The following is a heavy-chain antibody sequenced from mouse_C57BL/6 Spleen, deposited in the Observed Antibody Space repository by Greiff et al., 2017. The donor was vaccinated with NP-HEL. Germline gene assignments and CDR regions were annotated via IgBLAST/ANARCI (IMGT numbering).Heavy chain of an antibody. J-gene: IGHJ3*01. V-gene: IGHV1-53*01. D-gene: IGHD1-1*01. CDR1: GYTFTSYW. CDR2: INPSNGGT. Sequence: VQLKQPGTELVKPGASVKLSCKASGYTFTSYWMHWVKQRPGQGLEWIGNINPSNGGTNYNEKFKSKATLTVDKSSSTAYMQLSSLTSEDSAVYYCARAGYYGGAWFAYWGQGTLVTVSA. CDR3: ARAGYYGGAWFAY.